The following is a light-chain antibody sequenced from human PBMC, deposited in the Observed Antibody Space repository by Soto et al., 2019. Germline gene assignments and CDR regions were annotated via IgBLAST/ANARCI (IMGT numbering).Light chain of an antibody. CDR1: SSNIGSNT. Sequence: QSVLTQPPSASGTPGQRVTISCSGSSSNIGSNTVNWYQQLPGTAPKLLIYSNNQRPSGVPDRFCGSKSGTSASLAISGLQSEEEADYYCAAWDDSMNGVVFGGGTKVTVL. CDR3: AAWDDSMNGVV. J-gene: IGLJ2*01. V-gene: IGLV1-44*01. CDR2: SNN.